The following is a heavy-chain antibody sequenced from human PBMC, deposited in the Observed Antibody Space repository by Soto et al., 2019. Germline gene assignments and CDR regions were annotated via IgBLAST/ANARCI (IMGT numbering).Heavy chain of an antibody. Sequence: ASVKVSCKASGYTFTSYAMHWVRQAPGQRLEWMGWINAGNGNTKYSQKFQGRVTITRDTSASTAYMELSSVTAADTAVYYCARLSLGGGLDYWGQGTLVTVSS. D-gene: IGHD1-26*01. CDR3: ARLSLGGGLDY. CDR2: INAGNGNT. V-gene: IGHV1-3*01. J-gene: IGHJ4*02. CDR1: GYTFTSYA.